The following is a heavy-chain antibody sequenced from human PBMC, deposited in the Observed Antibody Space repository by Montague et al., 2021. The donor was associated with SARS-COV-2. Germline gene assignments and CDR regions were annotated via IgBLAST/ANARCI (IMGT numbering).Heavy chain of an antibody. J-gene: IGHJ6*02. Sequence: SETRSLTCAVYGGSFSGYYWSWIRQPPGKGLGWIGEINHSGSTNXNPSLKSRVTISVDTSKNQFSLKLSSVTAADTAVYYCARGRTVTTFYYYYYYGMDVWGQGTTVTVSS. CDR1: GGSFSGYY. CDR2: INHSGST. CDR3: ARGRTVTTFYYYYYYGMDV. D-gene: IGHD4-17*01. V-gene: IGHV4-34*01.